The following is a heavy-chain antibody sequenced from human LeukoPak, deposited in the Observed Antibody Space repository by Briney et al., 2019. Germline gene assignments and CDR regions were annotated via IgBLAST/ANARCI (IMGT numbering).Heavy chain of an antibody. D-gene: IGHD2-8*01. J-gene: IGHJ5*02. CDR2: IYYSGST. Sequence: SVTLSLTCTVSGGSISSSSYYWGWIRQPPGKGLEWIGSIYYSGSTYYNPSLKSRVTISVDTSKNQFSLKLSSVTAADTAVYYCAGGGGIVLMVYAGFDPWGQGTLVTVSS. CDR1: GGSISSSSYY. CDR3: AGGGGIVLMVYAGFDP. V-gene: IGHV4-39*07.